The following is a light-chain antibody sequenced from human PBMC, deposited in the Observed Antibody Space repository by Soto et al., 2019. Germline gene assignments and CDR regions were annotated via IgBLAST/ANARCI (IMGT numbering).Light chain of an antibody. V-gene: IGKV3-15*01. J-gene: IGKJ5*01. CDR2: RAS. CDR1: QSINTL. Sequence: EVVLTQSPVTLSVSPGETATVSCKTSQSINTLLAWYQQKPGQAPRLVIYRASTRTSDIPARFSGSGSGTEFTLTINGLQSEDFAIYYCQQYNDWPITFGQGTRLEIK. CDR3: QQYNDWPIT.